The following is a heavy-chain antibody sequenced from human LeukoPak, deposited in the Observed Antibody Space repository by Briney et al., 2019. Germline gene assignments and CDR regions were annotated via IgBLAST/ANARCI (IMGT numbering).Heavy chain of an antibody. D-gene: IGHD1-26*01. CDR3: ARAKWNYVDF. J-gene: IGHJ4*02. CDR2: IYYSGST. Sequence: SETLSLTCTVSGGSISNSFWTWIRQPPGQGLEWNGHIYYSGSTNYNPSLKSRVIISIDTSKNQFSLNLSSVTAADTAVYYCARAKWNYVDFWGQGTLVTVSS. V-gene: IGHV4-59*01. CDR1: GGSISNSF.